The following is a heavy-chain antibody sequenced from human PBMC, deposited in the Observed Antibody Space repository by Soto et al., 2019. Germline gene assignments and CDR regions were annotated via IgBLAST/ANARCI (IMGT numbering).Heavy chain of an antibody. J-gene: IGHJ3*02. CDR1: GGSISSYY. Sequence: SETLSLTCTVSGGSISSYYWSWIRQPPGKGLEWIGYIYYSGSTNYNPSLKSRVTISVDTSKNQFSLKLSSVTAADTAVYYCARHAQLGYNWNDGAFDIWGQGTMVTVSS. CDR2: IYYSGST. D-gene: IGHD1-1*01. V-gene: IGHV4-59*08. CDR3: ARHAQLGYNWNDGAFDI.